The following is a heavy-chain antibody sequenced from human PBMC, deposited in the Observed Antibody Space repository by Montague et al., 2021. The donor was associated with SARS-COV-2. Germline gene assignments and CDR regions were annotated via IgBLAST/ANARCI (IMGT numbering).Heavy chain of an antibody. Sequence: SETLSLTCTVSGDSVSHDFWTWIRQPPGKGLEWIGNVYYSRSSSYNPSXXCGVSIAVDTSKNQFSLRLSTVTAADTAIYYCVRDPAPSGSGTFYDYWGQGTLVAVSS. CDR1: GDSVSHDF. D-gene: IGHD1-26*01. J-gene: IGHJ4*02. V-gene: IGHV4-59*02. CDR2: VYYSRSS. CDR3: VRDPAPSGSGTFYDY.